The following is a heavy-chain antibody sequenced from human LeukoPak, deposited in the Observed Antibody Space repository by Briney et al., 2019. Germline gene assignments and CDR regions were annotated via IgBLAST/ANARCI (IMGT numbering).Heavy chain of an antibody. V-gene: IGHV3-23*01. Sequence: GGSLRLSCAASGFSFNNYAMSWVRQAPGKGLEWVSAISTTGGSTYYADSVKGRFTVSRDNSKNTLSLQMDSLRVEDTALYYCAKDWTTVVTPKGYNFDSWGQGTLVTVSS. CDR2: ISTTGGST. CDR1: GFSFNNYA. CDR3: AKDWTTVVTPKGYNFDS. J-gene: IGHJ4*02. D-gene: IGHD4-23*01.